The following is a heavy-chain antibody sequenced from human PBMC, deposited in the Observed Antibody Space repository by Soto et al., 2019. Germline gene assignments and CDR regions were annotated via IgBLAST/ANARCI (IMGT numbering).Heavy chain of an antibody. Sequence: GESVKISCKGSGYSFTSYWIGWVRQMPGKGLEWMGIIYPGDSDTRYSPSFQGQVTISADKSISTAYLQWSSLKASDTAMYYCARTSAAGKNYNGMDVWGQGTTVTVSS. J-gene: IGHJ6*02. CDR1: GYSFTSYW. V-gene: IGHV5-51*01. CDR3: ARTSAAGKNYNGMDV. CDR2: IYPGDSDT. D-gene: IGHD6-13*01.